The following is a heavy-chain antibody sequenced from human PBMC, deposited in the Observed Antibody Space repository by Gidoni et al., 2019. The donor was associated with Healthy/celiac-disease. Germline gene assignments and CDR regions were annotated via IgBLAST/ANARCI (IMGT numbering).Heavy chain of an antibody. CDR2: ISWNSGSI. CDR3: AKARLVRGVIDY. Sequence: EVQLVESGGRLVQPGRSLRLSCSASGFTFDDYAMHWVRHAPGKGLEWGSGISWNSGSIGYADSVKGRFTISRDNAKNSLYLQMNSLRAEDTALYYCAKARLVRGVIDYWGQGTLVTVSS. V-gene: IGHV3-9*01. CDR1: GFTFDDYA. D-gene: IGHD3-10*01. J-gene: IGHJ4*02.